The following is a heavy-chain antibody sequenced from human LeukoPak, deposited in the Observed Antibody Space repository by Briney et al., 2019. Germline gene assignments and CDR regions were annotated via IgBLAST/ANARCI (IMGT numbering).Heavy chain of an antibody. D-gene: IGHD3-22*01. V-gene: IGHV1-18*01. CDR1: GYTFTSYG. J-gene: IGHJ4*02. CDR2: ISAYNGNT. Sequence: GASVKVSCKASGYTFTSYGISWVRQAPGQGLEWMGWISAYNGNTNYAQKLQGRVTMTTDTSTSTAYMELRSLRSDDTAVYYCARNTYYYDSSGYYFRGFDYWGQGTLVTVSS. CDR3: ARNTYYYDSSGYYFRGFDY.